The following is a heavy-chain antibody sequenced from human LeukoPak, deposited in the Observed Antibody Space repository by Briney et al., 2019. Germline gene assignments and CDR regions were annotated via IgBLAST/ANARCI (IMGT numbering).Heavy chain of an antibody. V-gene: IGHV3-21*01. D-gene: IGHD6-13*01. CDR2: ISSSSSYI. CDR1: GFTFSCNS. J-gene: IGHJ6*03. Sequence: PGGFLRLSCASSGFTFSCNSMYWVRHAPGKGLEWVSFISSSSSYIYYADSVRGCFIISRDNAKNSVHLQMNRRRADDTAVYYWARDRVIAAAAPPYYYYYMDVWGKGTTVTNSS. CDR3: ARDRVIAAAAPPYYYYYMDV.